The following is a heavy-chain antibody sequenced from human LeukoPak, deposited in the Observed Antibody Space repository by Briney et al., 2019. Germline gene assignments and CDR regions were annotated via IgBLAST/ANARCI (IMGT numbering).Heavy chain of an antibody. Sequence: PGGSLRLSCAASGFTFDDYAMHWVRQTPGKGLEWVSGISWNSGSIDYADSVKGRFTISRDNAKNSLYLQMNSLRAEDTALYYCVKDRGTAVTGRLNWFDSWGQGTLVTVSS. CDR3: VKDRGTAVTGRLNWFDS. V-gene: IGHV3-9*01. J-gene: IGHJ5*01. CDR2: ISWNSGSI. D-gene: IGHD6-19*01. CDR1: GFTFDDYA.